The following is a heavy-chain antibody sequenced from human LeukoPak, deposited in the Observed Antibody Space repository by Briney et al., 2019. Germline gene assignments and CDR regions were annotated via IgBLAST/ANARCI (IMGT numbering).Heavy chain of an antibody. D-gene: IGHD3-16*02. CDR1: GFTFSSYW. CDR3: AKPEYDYVWGSYRPCYLDS. V-gene: IGHV3-7*01. CDR2: IKQDGSEK. J-gene: IGHJ4*02. Sequence: GGSLRLSCAASGFTFSSYWMSWVRQAPGKGLEWVANIKQDGSEKYYVDSVKGRFTISRDNAKNSLYLQMNSLRAEDTAVYYCAKPEYDYVWGSYRPCYLDSWGQGTLVTVSS.